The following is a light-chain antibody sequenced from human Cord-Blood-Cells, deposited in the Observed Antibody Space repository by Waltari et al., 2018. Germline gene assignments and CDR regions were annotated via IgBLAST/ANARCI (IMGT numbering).Light chain of an antibody. CDR2: DVS. CDR3: CSYAGSYHV. Sequence: QSALTQPRSVSGSPGQSVTISCTGTSSDVGGYNYVSWYQQHPGKAPKLMIYDVSKRPSGVPDRFSGSKSGNTASLTISGFQAEDEADYYCCSYAGSYHVFGTGTKVTVL. CDR1: SSDVGGYNY. V-gene: IGLV2-11*01. J-gene: IGLJ1*01.